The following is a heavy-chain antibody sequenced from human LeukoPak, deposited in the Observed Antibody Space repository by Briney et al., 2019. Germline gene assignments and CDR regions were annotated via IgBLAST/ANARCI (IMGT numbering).Heavy chain of an antibody. J-gene: IGHJ5*02. CDR3: ARVRAAARRFEVFNWFDP. V-gene: IGHV4-38-2*02. Sequence: SETLSLTCTVSGYSISSGYYWGWIRQPPGKGLEWIGSIYHSGSTYYNPSLKSRVTISVDTSKNQFSLKLSSVTAADTAVYYCARVRAAARRFEVFNWFDPWGQGTLVTVSS. CDR2: IYHSGST. D-gene: IGHD6-6*01. CDR1: GYSISSGYY.